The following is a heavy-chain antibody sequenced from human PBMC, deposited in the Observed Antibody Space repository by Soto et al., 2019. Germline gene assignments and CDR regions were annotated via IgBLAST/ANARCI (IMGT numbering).Heavy chain of an antibody. Sequence: EVQLLESGGDLVQPGGSLRLSCAASAFTFSSYAMSWVRQAPGKGLEWVSTISGGGGSAYYAASVEGRFTISRDNSKNTLFLKMHTLRAEDTAVYYCAKAALYSSTWETGKGYFDYWGQGTLVTVSS. CDR3: AKAALYSSTWETGKGYFDY. CDR2: ISGGGGSA. D-gene: IGHD6-13*01. J-gene: IGHJ4*02. CDR1: AFTFSSYA. V-gene: IGHV3-23*01.